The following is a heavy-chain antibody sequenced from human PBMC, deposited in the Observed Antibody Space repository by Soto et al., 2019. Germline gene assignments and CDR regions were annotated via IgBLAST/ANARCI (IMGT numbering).Heavy chain of an antibody. CDR3: AKYTYYYDSSGYSGTDAFDI. Sequence: ASVKVSCKASGGTFSSYAISWVRQAPGQGLEWMGGIIPIFGTANYAQKFQGRVTITADESTSTAYMELSSLRSEDTAVYYCAKYTYYYDSSGYSGTDAFDIWGQGTMVTVSS. D-gene: IGHD3-22*01. J-gene: IGHJ3*02. CDR1: GGTFSSYA. CDR2: IIPIFGTA. V-gene: IGHV1-69*13.